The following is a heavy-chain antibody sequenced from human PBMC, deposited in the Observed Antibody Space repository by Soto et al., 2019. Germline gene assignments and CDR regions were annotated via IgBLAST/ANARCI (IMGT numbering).Heavy chain of an antibody. CDR3: ARDHGIAAAGLNYYYYGMDV. CDR1: GYTFTGSYA. CDR2: IIPIFGTA. V-gene: IGHV1-69*13. D-gene: IGHD6-13*01. Sequence: GASVKVSCKASGYTFTGSYAISWVRQAPGQGLEWMGRIIPIFGTANYAQKFQGRVTITADESTSTAYMELSSLRSEDTAVYYCARDHGIAAAGLNYYYYGMDVWGQGTTVTVSS. J-gene: IGHJ6*02.